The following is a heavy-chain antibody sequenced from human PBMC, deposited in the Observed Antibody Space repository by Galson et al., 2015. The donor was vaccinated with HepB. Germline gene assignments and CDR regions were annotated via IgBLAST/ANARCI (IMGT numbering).Heavy chain of an antibody. Sequence: SLRLSCAASGFTFSSFGMHWVRQAPGKGLEWVAVISNDGSHNYYTDSVKGRFTISRDNSKKTLFLQMDSLRPEDTAVYYCAKAADYYGGSISFLFDDLGQGTLVTVSS. CDR2: ISNDGSHN. J-gene: IGHJ4*02. CDR3: AKAADYYGGSISFLFDD. V-gene: IGHV3-30*18. CDR1: GFTFSSFG. D-gene: IGHD3-22*01.